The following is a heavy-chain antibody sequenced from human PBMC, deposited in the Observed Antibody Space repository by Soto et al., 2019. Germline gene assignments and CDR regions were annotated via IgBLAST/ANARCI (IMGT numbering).Heavy chain of an antibody. CDR1: GGSFSGYY. Sequence: PSEPHSLTCAVYGGSFSGYYWRWIRQPPGKGLEWIGEINHSGSTNYNPSLKSRVTISVDTSKNQFSLHLNSVTPEDTAVYYCAREFPYYVSSDSYLDYWGQGALVTVSS. CDR3: AREFPYYVSSDSYLDY. D-gene: IGHD3-16*01. J-gene: IGHJ4*02. V-gene: IGHV4-34*01. CDR2: INHSGST.